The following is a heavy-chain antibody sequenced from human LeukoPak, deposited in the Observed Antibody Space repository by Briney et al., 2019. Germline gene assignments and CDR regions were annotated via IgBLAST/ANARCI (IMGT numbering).Heavy chain of an antibody. J-gene: IGHJ6*02. V-gene: IGHV3-64D*09. CDR1: GFSFSSSA. CDR2: INSNGGST. CDR3: VKVGMVYYYGMDV. Sequence: QTGGSLRLSCSASGFSFSSSAMHWVRQAPGKGLEYVSAINSNGGSTYYADSVKGRFTISRDNSKNTLYLQMSSLRAEDTAVYYCVKVGMVYYYGMDVWGQGTTVTVSS. D-gene: IGHD3-10*01.